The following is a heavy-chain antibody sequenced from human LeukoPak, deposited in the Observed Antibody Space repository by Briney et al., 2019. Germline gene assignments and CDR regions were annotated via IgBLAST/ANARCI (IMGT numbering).Heavy chain of an antibody. V-gene: IGHV1-69*05. Sequence: ASVKVSCKASGGTFSSYAISWVRQAPGQGLEWMGGIIPIFGTAIYAQKFQGRVTITTDESTSTAYMELSSLRSEDTAVYYCARGTYYDILTGQYYYFDYWGQGTLVTVSS. CDR2: IIPIFGTA. J-gene: IGHJ4*02. CDR1: GGTFSSYA. D-gene: IGHD3-9*01. CDR3: ARGTYYDILTGQYYYFDY.